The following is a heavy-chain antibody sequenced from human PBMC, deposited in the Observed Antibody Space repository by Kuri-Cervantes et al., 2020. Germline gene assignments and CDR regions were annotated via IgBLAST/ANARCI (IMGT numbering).Heavy chain of an antibody. Sequence: GGSLRLSCAASGFTFSNYWMSWVRQAPGKGLEWVAVIWYDGSNKYYADSVKGRFTISRDNSKNTLYLQMNSLRAEDTAVYYCARGLYGSGSRAHFDYWGQGTLVTVSS. CDR2: IWYDGSNK. J-gene: IGHJ4*02. CDR1: GFTFSNYW. CDR3: ARGLYGSGSRAHFDY. V-gene: IGHV3-33*08. D-gene: IGHD3-10*01.